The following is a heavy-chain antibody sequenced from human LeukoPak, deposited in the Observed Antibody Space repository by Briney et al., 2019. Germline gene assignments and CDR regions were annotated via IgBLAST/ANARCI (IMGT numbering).Heavy chain of an antibody. CDR3: AREVWASLLIDY. J-gene: IGHJ4*02. Sequence: GRSLRLSCAASGFTFSSYAMHWVRQAPGKGLEWVAVISYDGSNKYYADSVKGRFTISRDNSKNTLYLQMNSLRAEDTAVYYCAREVWASLLIDYWGQGTLVTVSS. D-gene: IGHD7-27*01. CDR1: GFTFSSYA. CDR2: ISYDGSNK. V-gene: IGHV3-30-3*01.